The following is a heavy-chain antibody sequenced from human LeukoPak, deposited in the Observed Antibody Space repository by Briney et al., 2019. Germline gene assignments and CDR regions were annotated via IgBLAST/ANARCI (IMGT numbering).Heavy chain of an antibody. V-gene: IGHV2-5*02. J-gene: IGHJ4*02. Sequence: MVSGPTLVNPTQTLTLTCTFSGFSLSTSGVGVGWIRQPPGKALEWLALIYWDDDKRYSPSLKSRLTITKDTSKNQVVLTMTNMDPVDTATYYCAHSHAIYDYVWGSYRYSPYFDYWGQGTLVTVSS. CDR2: IYWDDDK. CDR1: GFSLSTSGVG. D-gene: IGHD3-16*02. CDR3: AHSHAIYDYVWGSYRYSPYFDY.